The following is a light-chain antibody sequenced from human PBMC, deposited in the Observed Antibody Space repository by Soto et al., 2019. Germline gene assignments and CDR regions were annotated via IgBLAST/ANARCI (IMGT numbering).Light chain of an antibody. J-gene: IGKJ3*01. CDR1: QSLSTNS. Sequence: EIVLTQSPGTLSLSPGERATLSCRASQSLSTNSLAWYQQKTGQTPRLLIYAASTRDTDIPDRFNGSGSGTDFALTISRLEPEDFALYYCQQYDAAPLACGPVTKVDIK. V-gene: IGKV3-20*01. CDR3: QQYDAAPLA. CDR2: AAS.